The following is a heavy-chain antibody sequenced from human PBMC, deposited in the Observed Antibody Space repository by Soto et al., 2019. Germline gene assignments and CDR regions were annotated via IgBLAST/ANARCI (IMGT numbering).Heavy chain of an antibody. CDR2: IYWDDDK. CDR1: GFSLSTKGVG. CDR3: ARILRALPFDF. V-gene: IGHV2-5*02. Sequence: SGPTLVNPTQTLTLTCNFSGFSLSTKGVGVGWIRQPPGKALEWLGIIYWDDDKRYRPSLNNRLTITKDTSKNQVILTMTNMSPVDTGTYFCARILRALPFDFWGQGTQVTVSS. J-gene: IGHJ4*02. D-gene: IGHD2-21*02.